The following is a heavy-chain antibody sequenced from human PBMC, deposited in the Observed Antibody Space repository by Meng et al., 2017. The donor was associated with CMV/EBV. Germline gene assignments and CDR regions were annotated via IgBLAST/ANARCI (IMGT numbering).Heavy chain of an antibody. CDR3: ARVSVVGPAAIGNGRMDV. Sequence: SETLSLTCTVSGGSISSYYWSWIRQPPGKGLEWIGYIYYSGSTNYNPSLKSRVTISVDTSKNQFSLKLSFVTAADTAVYYCARVSVVGPAAIGNGRMDVWGQGTTVTVSS. D-gene: IGHD2-2*01. CDR1: GGSISSYY. J-gene: IGHJ6*02. V-gene: IGHV4-59*01. CDR2: IYYSGST.